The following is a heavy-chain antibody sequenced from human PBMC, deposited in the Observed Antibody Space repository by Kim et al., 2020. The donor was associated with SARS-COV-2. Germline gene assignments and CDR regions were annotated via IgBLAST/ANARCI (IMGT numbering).Heavy chain of an antibody. D-gene: IGHD1-26*01. Sequence: ASVKVSCKASGYTFTSYAMHWVRQAPGQRLEWMGWINAGNGNTKYSQKFQGRVTITRDTSASTAYMELSSLRSEDTAVYYCAILRLRGSYQHDAFDIWGQGTMVTVSS. CDR2: INAGNGNT. CDR3: AILRLRGSYQHDAFDI. V-gene: IGHV1-3*01. CDR1: GYTFTSYA. J-gene: IGHJ3*02.